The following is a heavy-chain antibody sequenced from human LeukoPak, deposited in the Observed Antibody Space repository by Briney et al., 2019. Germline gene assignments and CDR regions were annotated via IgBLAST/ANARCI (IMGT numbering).Heavy chain of an antibody. CDR1: GYTFTSCY. CDR3: LLGYCSGGSCYREDFDY. Sequence: ASVKVSCKASGYTFTSCYMHWVRQAPGQGLEWMGIINPSGGSTSYAQKFQGRVTMTRDTSTSTVYMELSSLRSEDTAVYYCLLGYCSGGSCYREDFDYWGQGTLVTVSS. J-gene: IGHJ4*02. CDR2: INPSGGST. V-gene: IGHV1-46*01. D-gene: IGHD2-15*01.